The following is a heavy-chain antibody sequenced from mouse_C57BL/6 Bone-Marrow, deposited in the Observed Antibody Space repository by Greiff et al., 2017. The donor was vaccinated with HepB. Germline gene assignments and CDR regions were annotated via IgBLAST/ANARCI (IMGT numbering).Heavy chain of an antibody. CDR2: SYPGSGSI. V-gene: IGHV1-62-2*01. CDR1: GYTFTEYT. Sequence: QVQLQQSGAELVKPGASVKLSCKASGYTFTEYTIHWVKPRSGQGLVWIGWSYPGSGSIKYNEKFKDKATLTADKSSSTVYMELSSLTSEDSAVYVCARHEEGTCEGYAMDYWGQGTSVTVSS. J-gene: IGHJ4*01. CDR3: ARHEEGTCEGYAMDY.